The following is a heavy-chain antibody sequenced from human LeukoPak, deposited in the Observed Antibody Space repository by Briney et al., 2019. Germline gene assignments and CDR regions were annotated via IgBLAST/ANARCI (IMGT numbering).Heavy chain of an antibody. V-gene: IGHV3-23*01. CDR2: TCGGGFST. J-gene: IGHJ4*02. Sequence: GGSLRLSCAASGFTFSTCAMSWVRQAPAKGLAWVSPTCGGGFSTYYADSVKGRFTISRDNSKNTLYLQMNSLRAEDTAVYYCAKSGGRWLQLPHFDYWGQGALVTVSS. CDR1: GFTFSTCA. D-gene: IGHD5-24*01. CDR3: AKSGGRWLQLPHFDY.